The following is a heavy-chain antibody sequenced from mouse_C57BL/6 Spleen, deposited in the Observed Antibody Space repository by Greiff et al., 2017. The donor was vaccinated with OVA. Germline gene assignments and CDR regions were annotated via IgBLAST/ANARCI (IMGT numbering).Heavy chain of an antibody. Sequence: EVQGVESGGGLVQPGGSMKLSCAASGFTFSDAWMDWVRQSPEKGLEWVAEIRNKANNHATYYAESVKGRFTISRDDSKSSVYLQMNSLRAEDTGIYYCTRVLRAWFAYWGQGTLVTVSA. CDR1: GFTFSDAW. CDR2: IRNKANNHAT. J-gene: IGHJ3*01. V-gene: IGHV6-6*01. CDR3: TRVLRAWFAY.